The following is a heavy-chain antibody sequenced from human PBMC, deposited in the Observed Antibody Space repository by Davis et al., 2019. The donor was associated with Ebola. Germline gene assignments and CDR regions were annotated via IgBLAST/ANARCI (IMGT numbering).Heavy chain of an antibody. CDR1: GFTFSYAW. CDR3: ARALSYYYYGMDV. V-gene: IGHV3-21*01. CDR2: ISISSSYI. Sequence: PGGSLRLSCAASGFTFSYAWMSWVRQAPGKGLEWVSSISISSSYIYYADSVRGRFTISRDNAKNSLYLQMNSLRAEDTAVYYCARALSYYYYGMDVWGQGTTVTVSS. J-gene: IGHJ6*02.